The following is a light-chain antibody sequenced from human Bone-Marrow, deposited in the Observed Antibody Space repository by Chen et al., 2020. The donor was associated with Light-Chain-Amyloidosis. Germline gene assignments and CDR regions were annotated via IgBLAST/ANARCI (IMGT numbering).Light chain of an antibody. CDR2: GDF. V-gene: IGLV2-23*01. J-gene: IGLJ3*02. CDR1: NSDVGNYNL. Sequence: QSALTQPRSVSGSPGQSITISCTASNSDVGNYNLVSWYQHHPGKAPKLIIYGDFKRPSGVSNRFSGSKSGNTASLTISGLQNEDEAHYHCCAYTGSSTWVFGGGTKLTVL. CDR3: CAYTGSSTWV.